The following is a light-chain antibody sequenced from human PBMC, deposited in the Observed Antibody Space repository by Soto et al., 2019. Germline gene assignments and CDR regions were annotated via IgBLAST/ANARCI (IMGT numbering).Light chain of an antibody. Sequence: EIVLTQSPGTLSLSPGERATLSCRASQSVSSSYLDWYQQKPGQAPRLLIYGASSRATGIPDRFSGSGSGTDFTLSISRLEPEDFAVYYCQQYGSSSFTFGPGTKVDIK. CDR2: GAS. V-gene: IGKV3-20*01. CDR3: QQYGSSSFT. J-gene: IGKJ3*01. CDR1: QSVSSSY.